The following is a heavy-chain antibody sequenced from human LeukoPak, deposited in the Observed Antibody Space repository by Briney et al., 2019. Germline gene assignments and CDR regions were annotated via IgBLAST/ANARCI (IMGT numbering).Heavy chain of an antibody. V-gene: IGHV3-11*01. CDR3: ARVGSSAYNWFDP. CDR1: GFTFRDYY. CDR2: ISSSGSTI. D-gene: IGHD6-13*01. J-gene: IGHJ5*02. Sequence: PGGSLRLSCAACGFTFRDYYMSWIRQAPGKGLKWVSYISSSGSTIYYADSVKGRFTISRDNAKNSLYLQMNSLRAEDTAVYYCARVGSSAYNWFDPWGQGTLVTVSS.